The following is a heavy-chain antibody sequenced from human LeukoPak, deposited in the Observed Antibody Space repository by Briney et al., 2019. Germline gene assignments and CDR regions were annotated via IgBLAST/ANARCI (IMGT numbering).Heavy chain of an antibody. J-gene: IGHJ4*02. V-gene: IGHV3-15*01. CDR1: GFTFSHAW. CDR2: IKSKTDGGTT. CDR3: TIDRVITGTTLDF. D-gene: IGHD1-7*01. Sequence: PGGSLRRSCAPSGFTFSHAWMSWVSQAPGKGLEWVGRIKSKTDGGTTDYAAPVKGRFAISRDDSKNTPYLQMNSLETEDTAMYYCTIDRVITGTTLDFWGQGTLVTVSS.